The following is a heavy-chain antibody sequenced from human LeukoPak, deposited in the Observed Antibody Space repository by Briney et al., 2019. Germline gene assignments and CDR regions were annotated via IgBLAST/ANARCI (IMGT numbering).Heavy chain of an antibody. J-gene: IGHJ6*02. Sequence: ASVNVSCKVSGYTLTELSMHWVRQAPGKGLEWMGIINPSGGSTSYAQKFQGRVTMTRDTSTSTVYMELSSLRSEDTAVYYCARGGPKVHYYGMDVWGQGTTVTVSS. CDR1: GYTLTELS. CDR3: ARGGPKVHYYGMDV. V-gene: IGHV1-46*01. CDR2: INPSGGST.